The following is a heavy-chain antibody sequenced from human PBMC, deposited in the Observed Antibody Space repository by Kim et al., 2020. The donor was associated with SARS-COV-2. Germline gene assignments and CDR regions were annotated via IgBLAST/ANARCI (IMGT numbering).Heavy chain of an antibody. CDR3: AASQRRLYTVPGPIYFDY. V-gene: IGHV7-4-1*02. D-gene: IGHD6-19*01. J-gene: IGHJ4*02. CDR1: GYTFTSYA. CDR2: INTNTGNP. Sequence: ASVKVSCKASGYTFTSYAMNWVRQAPGQGLEWIGWINTNTGNPTYAQGFTSRFVFSLDSSVNTAYVQINSLEAADTAMFYCAASQRRLYTVPGPIYFDYWGQGTLVTVSS.